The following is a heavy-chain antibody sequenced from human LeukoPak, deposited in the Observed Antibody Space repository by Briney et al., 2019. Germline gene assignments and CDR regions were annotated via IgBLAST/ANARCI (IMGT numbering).Heavy chain of an antibody. Sequence: ASVKVSCKASGYTFTSYGISWVRQAPGQGLEWMGWVSAYNGNTNYAQKLQGRVTMTTDTSTSTAYMELSSLRSEDTAVYYCATDYLLIGTPTHFDYWGQGTLVTVSS. CDR2: VSAYNGNT. CDR3: ATDYLLIGTPTHFDY. D-gene: IGHD1-20*01. J-gene: IGHJ4*02. V-gene: IGHV1-18*01. CDR1: GYTFTSYG.